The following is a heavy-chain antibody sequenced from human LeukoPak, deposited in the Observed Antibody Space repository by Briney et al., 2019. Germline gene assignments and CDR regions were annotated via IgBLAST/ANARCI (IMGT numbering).Heavy chain of an antibody. CDR3: ASSTETN. CDR1: GGSISSSSYY. Sequence: PSETLSLTCTVSGGSISSSSYYWGWIRQPPGKGLEWIGSIYYSGSTYYNPSLKSRVTISVDTSKNQFSLKLSAVTAADTAGYYCASSTETNWGQGTLVTVSS. V-gene: IGHV4-39*01. D-gene: IGHD2-2*01. J-gene: IGHJ4*02. CDR2: IYYSGST.